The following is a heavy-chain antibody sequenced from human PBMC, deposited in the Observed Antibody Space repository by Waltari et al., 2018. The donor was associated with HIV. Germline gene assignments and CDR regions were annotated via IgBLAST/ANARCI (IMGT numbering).Heavy chain of an antibody. CDR2: INYDGSNK. J-gene: IGHJ4*02. CDR1: GFTFGSYG. D-gene: IGHD6-6*01. CDR3: ARDKAPYSSSSAVDY. V-gene: IGHV3-33*01. Sequence: VQLMESGGGVVQPGKSLRLSCATPGFTFGSYGIPWVRQAPGKGLEWVAVINYDGSNKVYAESVKGRFLISRDNSKNTLFLQMNSLRDEDTGLYYCARDKAPYSSSSAVDYWGQGTLVTVS.